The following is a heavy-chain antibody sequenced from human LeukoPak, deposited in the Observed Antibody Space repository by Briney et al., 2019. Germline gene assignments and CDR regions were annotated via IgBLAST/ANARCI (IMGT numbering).Heavy chain of an antibody. J-gene: IGHJ6*03. CDR2: IYTSGST. CDR1: GDSISSFY. CDR3: ARESFWSGYYNYYYYYYMDV. D-gene: IGHD3-3*01. V-gene: IGHV4-4*07. Sequence: PSETLSLTCTVSGDSISSFYWTWIRQPAGKGLEWIGRIYTSGSTNYNPSLKSRVTMSVDTSKNQFSLKLSSVTAADTAVYYCARESFWSGYYNYYYYYYMDVWGKGTTVTVSS.